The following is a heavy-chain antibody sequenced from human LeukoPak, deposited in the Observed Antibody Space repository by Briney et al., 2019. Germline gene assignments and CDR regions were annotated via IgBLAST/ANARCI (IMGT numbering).Heavy chain of an antibody. V-gene: IGHV4-59*01. CDR2: IYYSGST. D-gene: IGHD3-3*02. CDR3: ARGGDSKHLVN. CDR1: GGSISSYY. Sequence: SETLSLTCTVSGGSISSYYWSWIRQPPGKGLEWIGYIYYSGSTNYNPSLKSRVTISVDTSKGQFSLNLSSLTAADTAVYYCARGGDSKHLVNWGQGTLVTVSS. J-gene: IGHJ4*02.